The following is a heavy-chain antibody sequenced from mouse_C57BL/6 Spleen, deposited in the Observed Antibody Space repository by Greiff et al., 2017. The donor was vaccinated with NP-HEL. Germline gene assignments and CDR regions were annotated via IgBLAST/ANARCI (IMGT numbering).Heavy chain of an antibody. D-gene: IGHD1-1*01. V-gene: IGHV14-1*01. J-gene: IGHJ1*03. CDR2: IDPEDGDT. CDR3: TTIVTTVVDWYFDV. CDR1: GFNIKDYY. Sequence: EVKLMESGAELVRPGASVKLSCTASGFNIKDYYMHWVKQRPEQGLEWIGRIDPEDGDTEYAPKFQGKATMTADTSSNTAYLQLSSLTSEDTAVYYCTTIVTTVVDWYFDVWGTGTTVTVSS.